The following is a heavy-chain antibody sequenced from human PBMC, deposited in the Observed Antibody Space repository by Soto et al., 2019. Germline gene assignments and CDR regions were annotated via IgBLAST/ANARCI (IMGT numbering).Heavy chain of an antibody. J-gene: IGHJ5*01. CDR3: ATGGVGGFPFPDS. CDR1: GFTFSNEG. D-gene: IGHD2-8*02. V-gene: IGHV3-30*03. Sequence: QVHLMDSGGGVVQSGTSLRLSCVVTGFTFSNEGMVWVRQAPGKGLEWVATISSDGSGLHYVDSVKGRFTISRDNSKATLYLQMTSLRPEDTAVYYCATGGVGGFPFPDSWGPGTLVAVSS. CDR2: ISSDGSGL.